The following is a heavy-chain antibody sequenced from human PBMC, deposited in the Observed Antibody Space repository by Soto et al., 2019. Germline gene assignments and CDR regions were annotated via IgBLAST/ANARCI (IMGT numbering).Heavy chain of an antibody. D-gene: IGHD3-3*01. V-gene: IGHV1-2*02. J-gene: IGHJ6*02. Sequence: ASVKVSCKASGCTFTGYYMHWVRQAPGQGLEWMGWINPNSGGTNYAQKFQGRVTMTRDTSISTAYMELSRLRSDDTAVYYCARLRFLESQNYYYGMDVWGQGTTVTVSS. CDR3: ARLRFLESQNYYYGMDV. CDR2: INPNSGGT. CDR1: GCTFTGYY.